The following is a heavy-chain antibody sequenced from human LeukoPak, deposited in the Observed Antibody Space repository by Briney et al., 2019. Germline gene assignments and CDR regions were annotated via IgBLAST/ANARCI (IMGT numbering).Heavy chain of an antibody. V-gene: IGHV3-23*01. D-gene: IGHD4-17*01. CDR2: ISGSGGST. CDR3: AKDIGATTDFSYFDY. CDR1: GFTFSSYA. Sequence: GGSLRLSCAASGFTFSSYAMSWVRQAPGKGLEWVSAISGSGGSTYYADSVKGRFTISRDNSKNTLYLQMNSLRAEDTAVYYCAKDIGATTDFSYFDYWGQGTLVTVSS. J-gene: IGHJ4*02.